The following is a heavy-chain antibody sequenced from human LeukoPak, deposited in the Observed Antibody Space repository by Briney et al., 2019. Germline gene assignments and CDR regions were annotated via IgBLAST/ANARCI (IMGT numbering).Heavy chain of an antibody. V-gene: IGHV3-64D*06. D-gene: IGHD2-2*01. CDR3: VKDSEVVPAMANWFDP. CDR1: GFPFSSYA. CDR2: ISSNGGST. J-gene: IGHJ5*02. Sequence: GGSLGLSCSASGFPFSSYAMHWVRQAPGKGLQYVSAISSNGGSTYYADSVKGRFTISRDNSKNTLYLQMSSLRAEDTAVYYCVKDSEVVPAMANWFDPWGQGTLVTVSS.